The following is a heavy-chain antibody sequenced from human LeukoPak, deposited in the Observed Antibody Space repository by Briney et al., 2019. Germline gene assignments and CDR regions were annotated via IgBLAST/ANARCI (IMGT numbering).Heavy chain of an antibody. Sequence: GGSLRLSCAASGFTFSNYAMTWVRQAPGKGLEWVSSIIGSTGSTYYADSVKGRFTISRDISKNTLCLQMNSLRAEDTAIYYCAKDRVAAAGTSFDHWGQGTLVTVSS. CDR1: GFTFSNYA. D-gene: IGHD6-13*01. CDR2: IIGSTGST. CDR3: AKDRVAAAGTSFDH. J-gene: IGHJ4*02. V-gene: IGHV3-23*01.